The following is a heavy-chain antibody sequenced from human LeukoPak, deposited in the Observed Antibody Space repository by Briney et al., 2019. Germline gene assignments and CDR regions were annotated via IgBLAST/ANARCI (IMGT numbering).Heavy chain of an antibody. CDR3: ARGQTYGDSRLLLDY. CDR2: INWNGGST. CDR1: GFTFSSYG. Sequence: PGGSLRLSCAASGFTFSSYGMSWVRQAPGKGLEWVSGINWNGGSTGYADSVEGRFTISRDNAKNSQYLQMNSLRVEDTALYYCARGQTYGDSRLLLDYWGQGTLVTVSS. V-gene: IGHV3-20*04. J-gene: IGHJ4*02. D-gene: IGHD4-17*01.